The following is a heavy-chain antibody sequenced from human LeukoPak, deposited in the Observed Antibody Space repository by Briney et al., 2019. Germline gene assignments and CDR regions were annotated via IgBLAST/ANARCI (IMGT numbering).Heavy chain of an antibody. Sequence: GGSLRLSCAASGFTFSSYAMSWVRPAPGKGLEWVSGMSGSGCSTDYADSVKGRFTISRDNSKNTLYLQMNSLRAEDTAVYYCAKGSGYSSGWYFDYWGQGTLVTVSS. CDR3: AKGSGYSSGWYFDY. CDR1: GFTFSSYA. CDR2: MSGSGCST. J-gene: IGHJ4*02. D-gene: IGHD6-19*01. V-gene: IGHV3-23*01.